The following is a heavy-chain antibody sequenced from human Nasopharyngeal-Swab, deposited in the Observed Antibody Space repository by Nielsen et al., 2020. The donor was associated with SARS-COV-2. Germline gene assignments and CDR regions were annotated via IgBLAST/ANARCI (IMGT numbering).Heavy chain of an antibody. D-gene: IGHD2-15*01. J-gene: IGHJ4*02. CDR1: GFTFSYYW. Sequence: GESLKISCAASGFTFSYYWMNWLRQAPGKGLEWVAIIKPDGSEKYSVDSVKGRFNISRDNAKNSLYLQMNSLRAEDTAVYYCARDYWWSFDYWGQGTLVTVSS. V-gene: IGHV3-7*03. CDR3: ARDYWWSFDY. CDR2: IKPDGSEK.